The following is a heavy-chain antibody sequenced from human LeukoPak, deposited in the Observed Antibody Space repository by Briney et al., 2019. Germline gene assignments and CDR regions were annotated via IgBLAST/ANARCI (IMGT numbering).Heavy chain of an antibody. J-gene: IGHJ4*02. CDR3: ARHKFVVVVAATPYFDY. CDR2: IYYSGST. V-gene: IGHV4-39*01. CDR1: GGSISSSSYY. D-gene: IGHD2-15*01. Sequence: SETLSLTCTVSGGSISSSSYYWGWIRQPPGKGLEWIGSIYYSGSTYYNPSLKSRVTISVDTSKNQFSLKLSSVTATDTAVYYCARHKFVVVVAATPYFDYWGQGTLVTVSS.